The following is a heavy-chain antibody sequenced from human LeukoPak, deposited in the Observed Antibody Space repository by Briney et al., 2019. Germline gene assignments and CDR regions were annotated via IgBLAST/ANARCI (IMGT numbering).Heavy chain of an antibody. D-gene: IGHD3-22*01. CDR2: IIPIFGTA. V-gene: IGHV1-69*13. CDR1: GGTFSSYA. CDR3: ARVIRYYYDSSGYYLNWFDP. Sequence: GASVKVSCKASGGTFSSYAISWVRQAPGQGLEWMGGIIPIFGTANYAQKFQGRVTITADESTSTAYMELSSLRSEDTAVYYCARVIRYYYDSSGYYLNWFDPWGQGTLVTVSS. J-gene: IGHJ5*02.